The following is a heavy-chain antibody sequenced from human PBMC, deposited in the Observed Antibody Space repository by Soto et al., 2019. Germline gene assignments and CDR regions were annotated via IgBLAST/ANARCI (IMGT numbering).Heavy chain of an antibody. Sequence: EVQLLESGGGLVQPGGSLRLSCAASGFTFSDYGMNWVRQAPGKGVEWVSMISGSGDTTYYADSVKGRFTISLNNSKNTWDLQMYTLRDEDKAIYYCAKLKIPWGGKRRLPADVWGQGTMVTVAS. J-gene: IGHJ3*01. CDR3: AKLKIPWGGKRRLPADV. CDR1: GFTFSDYG. D-gene: IGHD2-15*01. V-gene: IGHV3-23*01. CDR2: ISGSGDTT.